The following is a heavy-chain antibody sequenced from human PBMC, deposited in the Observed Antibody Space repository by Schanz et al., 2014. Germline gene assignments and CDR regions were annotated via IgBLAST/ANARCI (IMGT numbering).Heavy chain of an antibody. D-gene: IGHD3-22*01. CDR1: GFTFSTYA. J-gene: IGHJ4*02. Sequence: EAQLLDSGGGLVQPGGSLRLSCAASGFTFSTYAMSWVRQAPGKGLEWVSAISGSGGSTYYADSVKGRFTISRDNSKNTLYLQMNSLRAEDMAVYYCAKDPSHGDYDYYFDYWGQGTLVTVSS. CDR2: ISGSGGST. CDR3: AKDPSHGDYDYYFDY. V-gene: IGHV3-23*01.